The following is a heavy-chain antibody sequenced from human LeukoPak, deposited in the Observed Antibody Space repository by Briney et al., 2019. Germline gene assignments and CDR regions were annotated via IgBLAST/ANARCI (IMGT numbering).Heavy chain of an antibody. D-gene: IGHD4-17*01. CDR3: ARDHRRDYGDYHFDY. CDR2: IYTSGSI. J-gene: IGHJ4*02. Sequence: SXXLSLTXIVSGGSISSYYWSWIRQPAGKGLEWIGRIYTSGSINYNPSLKSRVTMSVDTSKNQFSLKLTSLTAADTAVYYCARDHRRDYGDYHFDYWGQGTLVTVSS. CDR1: GGSISSYY. V-gene: IGHV4-4*07.